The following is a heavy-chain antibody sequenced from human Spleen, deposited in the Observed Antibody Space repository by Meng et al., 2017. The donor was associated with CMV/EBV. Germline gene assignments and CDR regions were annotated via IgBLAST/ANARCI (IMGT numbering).Heavy chain of an antibody. CDR1: GGSFSGFY. D-gene: IGHD6-19*01. V-gene: IGHV4-34*01. CDR2: VNHSVIT. CDR3: ARRSYSLPYSSGWYTS. Sequence: GSLRLSCAVYGGSFSGFYWSWIRQPPGKGLEWNGEVNHSVITNYNQSLKSRVTISVDTSKNQFSLRLNSVAAADPAVYYCARRSYSLPYSSGWYTSWGQGTLVTVSS. J-gene: IGHJ4*02.